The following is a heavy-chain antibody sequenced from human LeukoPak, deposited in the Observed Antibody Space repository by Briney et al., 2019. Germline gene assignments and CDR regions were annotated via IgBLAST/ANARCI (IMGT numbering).Heavy chain of an antibody. D-gene: IGHD2-21*02. CDR1: EFTFGRYW. Sequence: GGSLRLSCVASEFTFGRYWMTWVRQAPGKGLEWVANINQDGRKEHYVDSVKGRFTISRDNAKNFLYPQMNSLRAEDTAVYFCARDTSPYCGDDCYFDAFDLWGQGTMVTVSS. V-gene: IGHV3-7*03. J-gene: IGHJ3*01. CDR2: INQDGRKE. CDR3: ARDTSPYCGDDCYFDAFDL.